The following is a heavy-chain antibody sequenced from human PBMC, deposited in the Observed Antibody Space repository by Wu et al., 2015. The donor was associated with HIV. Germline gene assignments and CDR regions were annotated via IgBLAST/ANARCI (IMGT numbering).Heavy chain of an antibody. V-gene: IGHV1-69*05. CDR3: ATKAGMPYYYYGMDV. CDR1: GGTLSSYA. J-gene: IGHJ6*02. Sequence: QVQLVQSGTEVRKPGSSVKVSCKASGGTLSSYAISWVRQAHGQGLEWMGGIIPMFGTTTYAQKFEGRVTITTDESTSTAYMELTTLRSEDTAVYYCATKAGMPYYYYGMDVWAKGPRSPSP. CDR2: IIPMFGTT. D-gene: IGHD2-2*01.